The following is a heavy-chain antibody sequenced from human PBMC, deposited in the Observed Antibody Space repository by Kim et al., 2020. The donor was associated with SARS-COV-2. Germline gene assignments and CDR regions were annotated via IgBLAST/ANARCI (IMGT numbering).Heavy chain of an antibody. V-gene: IGHV5-51*01. CDR3: ARRSSGWDFDY. Sequence: TRYSPSFQGQVTISADKSISTAYLQWSSLKASDTAMYYCARRSSGWDFDYWGQGTLVTVSS. D-gene: IGHD6-19*01. J-gene: IGHJ4*02. CDR2: T.